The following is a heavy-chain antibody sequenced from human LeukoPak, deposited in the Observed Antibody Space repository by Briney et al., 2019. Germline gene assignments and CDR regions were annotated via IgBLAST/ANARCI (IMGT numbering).Heavy chain of an antibody. D-gene: IGHD6-13*01. J-gene: IGHJ3*02. CDR2: IRYDGSNK. CDR1: GFTFSSYG. CDR3: ATIQQLVHLFDI. Sequence: GGSLRLSCAASGFTFSSYGMHWVRQAPGKGLEWVAFIRYDGSNKYYADSVKGRLTISRDNSKNTLYLQMNSLRAEDTAVYYCATIQQLVHLFDIWGQGTMVTVSS. V-gene: IGHV3-30*02.